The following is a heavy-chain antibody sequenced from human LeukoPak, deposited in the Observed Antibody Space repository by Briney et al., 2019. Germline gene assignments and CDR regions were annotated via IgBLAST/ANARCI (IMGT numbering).Heavy chain of an antibody. D-gene: IGHD6-13*01. CDR3: ARDLRPLWAAAGYYFDY. V-gene: IGHV1-69*04. CDR1: GGTFSSYA. Sequence: GSSVKVSCKASGGTFSSYAISWVRQAPGQGLEWMGRIIPILGIANYAQKFQGRVTITADKSTSTAYMELSSLRSEDTAVYYCARDLRPLWAAAGYYFDYWGQGTLVTVSS. CDR2: IIPILGIA. J-gene: IGHJ4*02.